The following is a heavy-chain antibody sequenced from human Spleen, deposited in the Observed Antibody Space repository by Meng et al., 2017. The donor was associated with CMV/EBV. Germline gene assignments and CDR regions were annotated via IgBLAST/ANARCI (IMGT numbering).Heavy chain of an antibody. CDR3: ARVDCSSTSCYIAGRNWFDP. J-gene: IGHJ5*02. D-gene: IGHD2-2*02. CDR1: SYA. Sequence: SYAISWVRPAPGQGLEWMGGIIPIFGTANYAQKFQGRVTITTDESTSTAYMELSSLRSEDTAVYYCARVDCSSTSCYIAGRNWFDPWGQGTLVTVSS. V-gene: IGHV1-69*05. CDR2: IIPIFGTA.